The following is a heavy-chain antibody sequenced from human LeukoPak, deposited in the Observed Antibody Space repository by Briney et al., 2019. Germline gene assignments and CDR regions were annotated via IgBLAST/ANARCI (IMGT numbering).Heavy chain of an antibody. CDR3: ARRYSNYFFHY. V-gene: IGHV4-38-2*01. CDR2: IYHSGST. CDR1: GYSITSGYY. J-gene: IGHJ4*02. D-gene: IGHD4-11*01. Sequence: PSETLSLTXAVSGYSITSGYYWAWIRQPPGKGLEWIGNIYHSGSTYYNASLKSRVTISVDTSKNQFSLKLSSVTAADTAVYYCARRYSNYFFHYWGQGTLVTVSS.